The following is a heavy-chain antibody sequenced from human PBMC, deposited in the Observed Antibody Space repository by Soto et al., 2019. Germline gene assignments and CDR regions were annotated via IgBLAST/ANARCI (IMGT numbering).Heavy chain of an antibody. CDR1: GYTFTSYD. CDR2: MNPNSGNT. V-gene: IGHV1-8*01. CDR3: ARVIVDYDFWSGYYNPAFDI. Sequence: ASVKVSCKASGYTFTSYDINWVRQATGQGLEWLGWMNPNSGNTGYAQKFQGRVTMTRNTSISTAYMELSSLRSEDTAVYYCARVIVDYDFWSGYYNPAFDIWGQGTMVTVSS. J-gene: IGHJ3*02. D-gene: IGHD3-3*01.